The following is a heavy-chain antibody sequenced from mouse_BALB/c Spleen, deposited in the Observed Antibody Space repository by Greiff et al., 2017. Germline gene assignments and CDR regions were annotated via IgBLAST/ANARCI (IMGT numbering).Heavy chain of an antibody. J-gene: IGHJ4*01. CDR3: TRGITTVVHYAMDY. D-gene: IGHD1-1*01. V-gene: IGHV1-69*02. CDR2: IYPSDSYT. Sequence: QVQLQQPGAELVRPGASVKLSCKASGYTFTSYWINWVKQRPGQGLEWIGNIYPSDSYTNYNQKFKDKATLTVDKSSSTAYMQLSSPTSEDSAVYYCTRGITTVVHYAMDYWGQGTSVTVSS. CDR1: GYTFTSYW.